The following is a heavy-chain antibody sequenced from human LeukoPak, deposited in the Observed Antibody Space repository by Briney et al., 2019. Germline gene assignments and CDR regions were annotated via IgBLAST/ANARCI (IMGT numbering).Heavy chain of an antibody. Sequence: KPSETLSLTCTVSGGSIGSYSWSWIRQPPGKGLEWIGYIYYSGSTNYNPSLKSRVTISVDTSKNQFSLKLGSVTAADTAVYYCARDRRSSGAIWFGELEGGDGFDIWGQGTMVTVSS. CDR2: IYYSGST. CDR1: GGSIGSYS. V-gene: IGHV4-59*01. D-gene: IGHD3-10*01. CDR3: ARDRRSSGAIWFGELEGGDGFDI. J-gene: IGHJ3*02.